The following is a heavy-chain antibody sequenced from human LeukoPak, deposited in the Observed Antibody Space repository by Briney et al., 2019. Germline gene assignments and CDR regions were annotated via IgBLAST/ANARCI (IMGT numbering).Heavy chain of an antibody. V-gene: IGHV4-39*01. D-gene: IGHD6-19*01. CDR3: ASGSYSSGWYPYFEF. J-gene: IGHJ4*02. CDR1: GDSISSNNYY. Sequence: SETLSLTCTVSGDSISSNNYYWGWLRQPPGKGLEWIVRIYYSGSTYYNPSLKSRDTMYVDTSKNQFSLKLTSVTAADTAVYYCASGSYSSGWYPYFEFWGQGTLETVSS. CDR2: IYYSGST.